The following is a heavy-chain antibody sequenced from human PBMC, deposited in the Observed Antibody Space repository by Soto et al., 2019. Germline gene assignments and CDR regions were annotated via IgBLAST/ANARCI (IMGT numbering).Heavy chain of an antibody. V-gene: IGHV3-66*01. Sequence: EVHLVESGGDLVQPGGSLRLSGAASGLAVSTDYMTWVRQAPGKGLEWVSLIYVCGGTYYADSVKGRFTISRDNSNSTLYLQMNSLRAEDTAVYYCAVYAARHWFGPWGQGTLVTVSS. CDR1: GLAVSTDY. CDR3: AVYAARHWFGP. D-gene: IGHD6-6*01. CDR2: IYVCGGT. J-gene: IGHJ5*02.